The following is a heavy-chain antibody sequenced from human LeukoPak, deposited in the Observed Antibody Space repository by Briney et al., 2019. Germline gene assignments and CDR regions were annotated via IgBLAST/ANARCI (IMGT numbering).Heavy chain of an antibody. D-gene: IGHD2-15*01. CDR3: ARTIPDAAYFDY. CDR1: GYTFTSYS. V-gene: IGHV1-18*01. CDR2: ISGYNGNT. Sequence: AASVKVSCKASGYTFTSYSISRVRQVPGQGLEWMGWISGYNGNTNYAQKLQGRVTMTTDTSTSTAYVELRSLRSDDTAVYYCARTIPDAAYFDYWGQGTLVTVSS. J-gene: IGHJ4*02.